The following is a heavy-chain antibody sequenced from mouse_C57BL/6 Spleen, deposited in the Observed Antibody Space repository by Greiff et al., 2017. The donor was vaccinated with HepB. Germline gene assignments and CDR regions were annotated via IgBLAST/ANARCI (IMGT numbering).Heavy chain of an antibody. D-gene: IGHD1-1*01. CDR3: ARALPYYYGRWDYFDY. CDR2: IYPGDGDT. CDR1: GYAFSSSW. V-gene: IGHV1-82*01. J-gene: IGHJ2*01. Sequence: QVQLQQSGPELVKPGASVKISCKASGYAFSSSWMNWVKQRPGKGLEWIGRIYPGDGDTNYNGKFKGKATLTADKSSSTAYMQLSSLTSEDSAVYFCARALPYYYGRWDYFDYWGQGTTLTVSS.